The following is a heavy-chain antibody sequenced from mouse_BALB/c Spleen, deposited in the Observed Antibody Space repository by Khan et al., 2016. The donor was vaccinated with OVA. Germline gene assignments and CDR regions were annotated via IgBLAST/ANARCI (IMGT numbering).Heavy chain of an antibody. CDR1: GFTFSSFG. CDR3: ARGNWAY. J-gene: IGHJ2*01. CDR2: SNSGSTTI. D-gene: IGHD4-1*01. Sequence: EVQLQESGGGLVQPGGSRKLSCAASGFTFSSFGMHWVRQAPEKGLEWVAYSNSGSTTIYYADPVKGRFTISRDNPKNTLFLQMTSLRSEDTAMYYCARGNWAYWGQGTTLTVSS. V-gene: IGHV5-17*02.